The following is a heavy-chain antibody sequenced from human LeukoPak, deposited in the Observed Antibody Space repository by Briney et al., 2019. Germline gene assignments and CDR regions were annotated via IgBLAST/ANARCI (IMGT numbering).Heavy chain of an antibody. J-gene: IGHJ6*02. CDR1: GFTFSSYA. CDR3: AREERMAVAGTYYYYGMDV. CDR2: ISYDGSNK. V-gene: IGHV3-30-3*01. Sequence: GGSLRLSCAASGFTFSSYAMHWVRQAPGKGLEWVAVISYDGSNKYYADSVKSRFTISRDNSKNTLYLQMNSLRAEDTAVYYCAREERMAVAGTYYYYGMDVWGQGTTVTVSS. D-gene: IGHD6-19*01.